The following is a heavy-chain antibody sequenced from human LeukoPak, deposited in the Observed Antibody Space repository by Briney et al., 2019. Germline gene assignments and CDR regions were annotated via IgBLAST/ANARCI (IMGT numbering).Heavy chain of an antibody. CDR2: MSSGGTTI. V-gene: IGHV3-74*01. CDR3: IREVQVRASASLGL. CDR1: GFSISGYW. J-gene: IGHJ4*01. D-gene: IGHD3-16*01. Sequence: GGSLRLSCAASGFSISGYWMHWVRQAAGEGLVWVSRMSSGGTTINYADSVKGRFTISRDNVENTLHLQMNSLRVEDTAVYYCIREVQVRASASLGLWGQGTLVTVSS.